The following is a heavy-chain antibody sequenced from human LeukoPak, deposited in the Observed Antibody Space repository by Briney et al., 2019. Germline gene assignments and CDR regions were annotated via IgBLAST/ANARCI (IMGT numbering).Heavy chain of an antibody. CDR2: IYYSGST. Sequence: SETLSLTCSLSGGPISSYYWSWIRQPPGKGLEWIGYIYYSGSTNYNPSLKSRVTISVDTSKNQFSLKLSSVTAADTAVYCCARAWDLAGWGQGTLVTVSS. V-gene: IGHV4-59*01. CDR3: ARAWDLAG. D-gene: IGHD1-26*01. J-gene: IGHJ4*02. CDR1: GGPISSYY.